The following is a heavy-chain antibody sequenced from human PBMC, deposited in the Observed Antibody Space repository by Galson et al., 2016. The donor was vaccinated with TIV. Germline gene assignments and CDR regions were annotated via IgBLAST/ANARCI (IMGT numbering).Heavy chain of an antibody. CDR1: WDSVSSHRAA. CDR3: ARDRGVMDTGFDI. J-gene: IGHJ4*02. V-gene: IGHV6-1*01. Sequence: CAISWDSVSSHRAAWNWIRQSPLRGLEWLGKTYYRSEWYTEYAESVKSRISINPDTSNNQVSLQLNFVTPEDTALYFCARDRGVMDTGFDIWGQGALVTVSS. D-gene: IGHD5-18*01. CDR2: TYYRSEWYT.